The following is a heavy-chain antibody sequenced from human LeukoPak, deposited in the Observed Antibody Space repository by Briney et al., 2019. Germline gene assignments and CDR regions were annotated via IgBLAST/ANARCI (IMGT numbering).Heavy chain of an antibody. D-gene: IGHD6-13*01. J-gene: IGHJ4*02. CDR2: ISAYNGNT. Sequence: AASVKVSCKASGGTFSSYAISWVRQAPGQGLEWMGWISAYNGNTNYAQKLQGRVTMTTDTSTSTAYMELRSLRSDDTAVYYCARIAAAGRDHFDYWGQGTLVTVSS. CDR1: GGTFSSYA. CDR3: ARIAAAGRDHFDY. V-gene: IGHV1-18*01.